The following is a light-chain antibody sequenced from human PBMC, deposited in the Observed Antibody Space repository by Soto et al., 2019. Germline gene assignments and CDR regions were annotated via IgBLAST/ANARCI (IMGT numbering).Light chain of an antibody. V-gene: IGKV3-11*01. Sequence: DIVLTQSPATLSLSPGERATLSCRASQSVSSYLAWYQQKPGQAPRLLIYDAFNRATGIPARFSGSGSGTDVSLTISSLQPEDFAIYYCQQRSNWPPLTFGQGTRLEIK. CDR1: QSVSSY. CDR3: QQRSNWPPLT. CDR2: DAF. J-gene: IGKJ5*01.